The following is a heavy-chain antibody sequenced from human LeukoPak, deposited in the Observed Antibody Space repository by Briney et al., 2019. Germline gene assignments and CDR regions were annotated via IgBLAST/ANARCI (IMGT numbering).Heavy chain of an antibody. CDR1: GFTFSCYG. J-gene: IGHJ4*02. D-gene: IGHD3-9*01. CDR2: ISYDGSNK. Sequence: GGSLRLSCAASGFTFSCYGMHWVRQAPGKGLEWVAVISYDGSNKYYADSVKGRFTISRDNSKNTLYLQMNSLRAEDTAVYYCAKDRVYYDILTGLYYWGQGTLVTVSS. V-gene: IGHV3-30*18. CDR3: AKDRVYYDILTGLYY.